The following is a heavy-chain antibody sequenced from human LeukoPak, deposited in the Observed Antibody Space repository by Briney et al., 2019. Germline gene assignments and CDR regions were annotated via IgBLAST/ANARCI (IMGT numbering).Heavy chain of an antibody. J-gene: IGHJ4*02. V-gene: IGHV3-11*01. CDR1: GLTFSDNY. D-gene: IGHD5-24*01. CDR2: IDTGSSNM. Sequence: PGGSLRLSCAVSGLTFSDNYMNWIRQAPGKGLEWISYIDTGSSNMYYADSVKGRFAISRDNAKNSLYLQMTGLRAEDTAVYYCARISPYNYFDYWGQGTLVTVSS. CDR3: ARISPYNYFDY.